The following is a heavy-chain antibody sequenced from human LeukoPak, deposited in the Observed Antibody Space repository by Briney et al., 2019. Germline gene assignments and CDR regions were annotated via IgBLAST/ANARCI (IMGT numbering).Heavy chain of an antibody. CDR1: GFTFSSYS. CDR3: ARDRGYCSGGSCYKVHYYGMDV. Sequence: GGSLRLSCAASGFTFSSYSINWVRQAPGKGLEWVSSISSTSSHIYYADSVKGRFTISRDNSMNTLYLQMNSLRAEDTAVYFCARDRGYCSGGSCYKVHYYGMDVWGQGTTVTVSS. D-gene: IGHD2-15*01. CDR2: ISSTSSHI. V-gene: IGHV3-21*01. J-gene: IGHJ6*02.